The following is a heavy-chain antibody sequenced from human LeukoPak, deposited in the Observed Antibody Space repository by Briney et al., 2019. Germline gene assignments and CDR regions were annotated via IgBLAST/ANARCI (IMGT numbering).Heavy chain of an antibody. CDR2: IISSSSYI. J-gene: IGHJ4*02. V-gene: IGHV3-21*01. Sequence: GGSLRLSCAASGFTFSSYGMHWVRQAPGKGLEWVSSIISSSSYIYYADSVKGRFTISRDNAKNSLYLQMNSLRAEDTAVYYCARDYDILTGYAFDYWGQGTLVTVSS. D-gene: IGHD3-9*01. CDR3: ARDYDILTGYAFDY. CDR1: GFTFSSYG.